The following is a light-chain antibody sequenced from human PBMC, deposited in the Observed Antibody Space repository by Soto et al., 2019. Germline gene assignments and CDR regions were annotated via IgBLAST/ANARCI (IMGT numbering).Light chain of an antibody. J-gene: IGKJ4*01. CDR3: QQYYITPVT. CDR1: QSVLYSSNNKNY. CDR2: WAS. Sequence: DIVMTQSPDSLAVSLGERATINCKSSQSVLYSSNNKNYLAWYQQKPGQPPKLLIYWASTRESGVPDRFSGRGSGTDFTLTISSLQAEDVAVYYCQQYYITPVTFGGGTKVEIK. V-gene: IGKV4-1*01.